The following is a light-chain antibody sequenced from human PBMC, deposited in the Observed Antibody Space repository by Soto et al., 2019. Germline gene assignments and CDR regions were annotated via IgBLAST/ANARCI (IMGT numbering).Light chain of an antibody. CDR1: QSLSSGY. J-gene: IGKJ3*01. CDR3: QQRSNWPGT. CDR2: GAS. Sequence: EIVLTQSPGTLSLSPGERVTLSCRASQSLSSGYLAWYQQKPGQAPRLLIYGASNRATGIPDRFSGSGSGTDFTLTISRLEPEDFAVYYCQQRSNWPGTFGPGTKVDIK. V-gene: IGKV3D-20*02.